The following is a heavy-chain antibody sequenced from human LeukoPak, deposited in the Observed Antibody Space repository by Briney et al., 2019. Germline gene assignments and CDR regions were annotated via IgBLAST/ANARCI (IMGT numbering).Heavy chain of an antibody. Sequence: KPSEALSLTYTVSGGSISSYYWSWIRQPPGKGLEWIGYIYYSGSTNYNPPLKSRVTISVDTSKNQFSLKLSSVTAADTAVYYCARDRSLKWFDPWGQGTLVTVSS. CDR1: GGSISSYY. CDR3: ARDRSLKWFDP. CDR2: IYYSGST. D-gene: IGHD2-15*01. V-gene: IGHV4-59*01. J-gene: IGHJ5*02.